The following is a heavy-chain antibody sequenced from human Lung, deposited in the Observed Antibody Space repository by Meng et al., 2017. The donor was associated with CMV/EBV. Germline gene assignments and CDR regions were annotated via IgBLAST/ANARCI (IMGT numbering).Heavy chain of an antibody. J-gene: IGHJ5*02. CDR1: VSSYKVA. CDR3: ARDQVTSRVWSNWFDP. V-gene: IGHV6-1*01. CDR2: TYYRLLWFN. Sequence: VSSYKVAWNWLRQSPSGGLEWLGRTYYRLLWFNEYAVSVKSRINIKADTSKNQFSLQLDSVTPEDTAVYYCARDQVTSRVWSNWFDPWGQGILVTVSS. D-gene: IGHD6-19*01.